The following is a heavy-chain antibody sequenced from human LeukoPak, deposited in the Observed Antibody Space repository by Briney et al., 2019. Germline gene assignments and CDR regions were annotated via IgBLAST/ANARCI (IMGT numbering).Heavy chain of an antibody. CDR2: ISYDGDNK. CDR1: AVTFSTYA. Sequence: GGSLRLSCAASAVTFSTYAMHWVRQAPGKGLEWVALISYDGDNKYYADSVRGRFIISRDNSKNTLYLQMNSLRAEDTAVYYCARDRWYQLLGGAFDYWGQGTLVTVSS. V-gene: IGHV3-30-3*01. D-gene: IGHD2-2*01. CDR3: ARDRWYQLLGGAFDY. J-gene: IGHJ4*02.